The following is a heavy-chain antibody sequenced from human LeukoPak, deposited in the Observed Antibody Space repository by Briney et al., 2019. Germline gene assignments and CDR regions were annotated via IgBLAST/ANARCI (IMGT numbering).Heavy chain of an antibody. CDR3: ASLLWFGELSDLFDY. D-gene: IGHD3-10*01. CDR2: ISSSSSTI. J-gene: IGHJ4*02. Sequence: AGSLRLSCAASGCTFSSYSMNWVRQAPGKGLEWVSYISSSSSTIYYADSVNGRFTISSDNAKNSPYLQMNSLSAEATVVYYCASLLWFGELSDLFDYWGQGTLVTVSS. CDR1: GCTFSSYS. V-gene: IGHV3-48*01.